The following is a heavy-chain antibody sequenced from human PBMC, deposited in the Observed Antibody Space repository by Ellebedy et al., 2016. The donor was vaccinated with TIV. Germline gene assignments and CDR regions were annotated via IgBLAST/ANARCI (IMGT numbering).Heavy chain of an antibody. Sequence: GESLKISCAASGFTFSSYFMHWVRQAPGMGLEYLASISGKGDITYYANSVKGRFTISRDNSKNTLYLQLGSLRGEDMAVYFCARDRGSSELDFWGQGTLVTVSS. D-gene: IGHD6-6*01. V-gene: IGHV3-64*01. CDR3: ARDRGSSELDF. CDR2: ISGKGDIT. CDR1: GFTFSSYF. J-gene: IGHJ4*02.